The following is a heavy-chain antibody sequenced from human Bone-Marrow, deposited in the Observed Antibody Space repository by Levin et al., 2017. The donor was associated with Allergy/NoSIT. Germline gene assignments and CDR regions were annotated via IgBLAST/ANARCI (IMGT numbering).Heavy chain of an antibody. CDR2: IYYTGST. J-gene: IGHJ3*02. V-gene: IGHV4-31*03. CDR1: GDSLRSGDYY. D-gene: IGHD4-17*01. CDR3: ARVDRWADYVGAFDI. Sequence: SQTLSLTCTVSGDSLRSGDYYWTWIRQHPGKGLEWIGYIYYTGSTYYNPSLKSRVDISIDTSQSHFSLNLISLPCADTAVYYCARVDRWADYVGAFDIWGQGTMVTVSS.